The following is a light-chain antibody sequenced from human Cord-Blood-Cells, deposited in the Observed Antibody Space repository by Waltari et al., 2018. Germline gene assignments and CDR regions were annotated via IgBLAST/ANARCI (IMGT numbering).Light chain of an antibody. CDR1: SSDVGGYNY. V-gene: IGLV2-14*01. CDR2: DGS. CDR3: SSYTSSSTRV. J-gene: IGLJ3*02. Sequence: QSALTQPASVSGSPGQSITISCTGTSSDVGGYNYVSWYQQHPGKAAKLMIYDGSNRPSGVSNRFSGSKSGNTAALTISGLQAEDEADYYCSSYTSSSTRVFGGGTKLTVL.